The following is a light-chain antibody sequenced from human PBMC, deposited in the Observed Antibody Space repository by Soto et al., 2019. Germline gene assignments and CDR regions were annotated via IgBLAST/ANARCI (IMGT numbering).Light chain of an antibody. J-gene: IGLJ2*01. Sequence: QSALTQPGSVSGSPGQSVTISCTGTSSDVGGYNYVSWYQQHQGKAPKLMIYDVSKRPSGVPDRFSGSKSGNTASLTISGLQAEDEADYYCCSYAGSCTLLFGRGTKLTVL. V-gene: IGLV2-11*01. CDR2: DVS. CDR3: CSYAGSCTLL. CDR1: SSDVGGYNY.